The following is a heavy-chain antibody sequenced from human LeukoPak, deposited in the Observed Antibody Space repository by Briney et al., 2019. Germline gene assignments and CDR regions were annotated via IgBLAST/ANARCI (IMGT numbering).Heavy chain of an antibody. J-gene: IGHJ4*02. D-gene: IGHD2-15*01. CDR2: IYSGGGT. Sequence: PGGSLRLSCAASGFTVNNNYMSWVRQAPGKGLEWVPVIYSGGGTYYADSVKGRFTISRDNSKNTLYLQMNSLRAEDTAVYYCARDGYCSGGSCYSGALAYWGQGTLVTVSS. CDR1: GFTVNNNY. CDR3: ARDGYCSGGSCYSGALAY. V-gene: IGHV3-53*01.